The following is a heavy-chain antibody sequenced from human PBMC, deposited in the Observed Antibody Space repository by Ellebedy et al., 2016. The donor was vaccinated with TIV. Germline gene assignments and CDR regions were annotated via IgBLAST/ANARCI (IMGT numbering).Heavy chain of an antibody. CDR2: IKQDGSEK. CDR1: GFTFSDYW. D-gene: IGHD6-13*01. Sequence: GESLKISCAASGFTFSDYWMNWVRQAPGKGLEWVANIKQDGSEKFHADSVKGRFTISRDNAKNALYLQMNSLRVDDTAVYYCARGVSMYTSNIWFDFDYWGPGTLVTVSS. J-gene: IGHJ4*02. V-gene: IGHV3-7*04. CDR3: ARGVSMYTSNIWFDFDY.